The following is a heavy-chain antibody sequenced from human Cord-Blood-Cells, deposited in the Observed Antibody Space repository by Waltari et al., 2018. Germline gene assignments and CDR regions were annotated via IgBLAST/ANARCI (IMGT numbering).Heavy chain of an antibody. V-gene: IGHV5-51*01. CDR2: IYPVDSDT. CDR1: GSSCTSYW. J-gene: IGHJ4*02. Sequence: EVQLVQSGAEGKKPGEPLKTSCKGSGSSCTSYWIGWVRQMPGKGLEWMGIIYPVDSDTRYSPSFQGQVTISADKSISTAYLQWSSLKASDTAMYYCARHHDYYGSGSYYWGQGTLVTVSS. CDR3: ARHHDYYGSGSYY. D-gene: IGHD3-10*01.